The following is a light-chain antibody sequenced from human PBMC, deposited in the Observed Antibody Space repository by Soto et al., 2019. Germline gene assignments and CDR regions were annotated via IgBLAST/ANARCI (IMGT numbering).Light chain of an antibody. CDR3: QQYNNWPPIT. Sequence: DIQMTQSPSSVSASVDDRVPITCRASQSISSWLAWYQQKPGKAPKLLIYDASSLESGVPSRFSGSGSGTEFTLTISSLQSEDFAVYYCQQYNNWPPITFGQGTRLEFK. CDR2: DAS. CDR1: QSISSW. J-gene: IGKJ5*01. V-gene: IGKV1-5*01.